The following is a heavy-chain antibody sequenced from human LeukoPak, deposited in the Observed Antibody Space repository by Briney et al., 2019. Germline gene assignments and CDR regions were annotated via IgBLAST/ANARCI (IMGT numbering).Heavy chain of an antibody. D-gene: IGHD1-26*01. V-gene: IGHV4-4*07. J-gene: IGHJ1*01. CDR2: IYTSGST. CDR1: GGSISSYY. Sequence: PSETLSLTCTVSGGSISSYYWSWIRQPAGKGLEWIGQIYTSGSTNYNPSLKSRVTISVDTSKNQFSLKLSSVTAADTAVYYCARLRREVGATTNEYFQHWGQGTLVTVSS. CDR3: ARLRREVGATTNEYFQH.